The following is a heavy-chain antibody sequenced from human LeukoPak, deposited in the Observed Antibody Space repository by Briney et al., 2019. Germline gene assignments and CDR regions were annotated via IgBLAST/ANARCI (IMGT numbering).Heavy chain of an antibody. CDR1: GFIFSHYA. J-gene: IGHJ6*03. CDR3: TRVKATGTYSSAMEV. D-gene: IGHD1-7*01. Sequence: PGRSLRLSCAGSGFIFSHYAMHWVRQAPGKGLGWVAITSYDGSHQYYADSVKGRFTLSRDDSKSTLYLQMNSLRAEDTAVYYCTRVKATGTYSSAMEVWGKGATVTVSS. V-gene: IGHV3-30*04. CDR2: TSYDGSHQ.